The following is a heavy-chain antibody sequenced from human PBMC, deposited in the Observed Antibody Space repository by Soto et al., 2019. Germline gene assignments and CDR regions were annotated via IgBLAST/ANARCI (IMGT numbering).Heavy chain of an antibody. D-gene: IGHD5-12*01. CDR2: IHNSGSP. J-gene: IGHJ4*02. CDR3: ARGRWLRYSFDY. Sequence: SETLSLTYSVSGASIYNGGYFWSWIRQSPGKGLEWIGHIHNSGSPYNNPSLKSRVTISADTSKNQFSLALSSVTAADTAVYYCARGRWLRYSFDYWGQGTLVTVSS. CDR1: GASIYNGGYF. V-gene: IGHV4-30-4*01.